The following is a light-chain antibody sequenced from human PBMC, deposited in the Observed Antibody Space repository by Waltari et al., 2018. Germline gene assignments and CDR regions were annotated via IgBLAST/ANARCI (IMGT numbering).Light chain of an antibody. J-gene: IGKJ1*01. CDR3: QQTYSTPQT. Sequence: DIQVTQSPSSLSASVGDRVIITCRTSQTITNYLNWYQQKPGKAPQLLIYAASNLQSGVPSRFSCSGSGTDFTLTISSLQPDDFATYFCQQTYSTPQTFGQGTKVEIK. CDR2: AAS. CDR1: QTITNY. V-gene: IGKV1-39*01.